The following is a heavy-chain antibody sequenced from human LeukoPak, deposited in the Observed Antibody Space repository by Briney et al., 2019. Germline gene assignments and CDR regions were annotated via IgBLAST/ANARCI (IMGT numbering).Heavy chain of an antibody. CDR3: AASIAVAGTPFDY. CDR2: IYYSGST. CDR1: GGSISSSGYY. D-gene: IGHD6-19*01. V-gene: IGHV4-61*05. Sequence: PSETLSLTCTVSGGSISSSGYYWGWIRQPPGKGLEWIGYIYYSGSTNYNPSLKSRVTISVDTSKNQFSLKLSSVTAADTAVYYCAASIAVAGTPFDYWGQGTLVTVSS. J-gene: IGHJ4*02.